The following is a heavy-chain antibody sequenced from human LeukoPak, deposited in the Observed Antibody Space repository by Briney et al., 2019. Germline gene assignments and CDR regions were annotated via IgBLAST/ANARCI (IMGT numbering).Heavy chain of an antibody. CDR3: ARGCEYAFDI. CDR1: GGSFSGYY. Sequence: SETLSLICAVYGGSFSGYYWSWIRQPPGKGLEWIGEINHSGSTNYNPSLKSRVTISVDTSKNQFSLKLSSVTAADTAVYYCARGCEYAFDIWGQGTMVTVSS. J-gene: IGHJ3*02. CDR2: INHSGST. V-gene: IGHV4-34*01.